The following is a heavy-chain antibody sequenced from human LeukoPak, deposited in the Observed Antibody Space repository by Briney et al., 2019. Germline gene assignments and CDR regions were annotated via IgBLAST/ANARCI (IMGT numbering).Heavy chain of an antibody. D-gene: IGHD3-9*01. V-gene: IGHV4-31*03. J-gene: IGHJ4*02. CDR1: GGSISSGDYY. CDR3: ARVLTGYSYTYYFDY. Sequence: TSQTLSLTCTVSGGSISSGDYYWSWIRQHPGKGLEWIGYIYYSGSTYYNPSLKSRVTISVDTSKNQFSLKLSSVTAADTAVYYCARVLTGYSYTYYFDYWGQGTLVTVSS. CDR2: IYYSGST.